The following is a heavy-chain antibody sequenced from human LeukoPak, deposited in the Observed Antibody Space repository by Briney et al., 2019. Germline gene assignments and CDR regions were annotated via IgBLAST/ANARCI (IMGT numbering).Heavy chain of an antibody. D-gene: IGHD3-10*01. Sequence: PGGSLRLSCVVSGFTFTNSWMTWVRQAPGKGLEWVANIKQDGSEKHYVDSVKGRFTISRDNVKKSLHLQMNSLRVEDTAVYYCAREPGIGYAFDTWGQGTMVTVSS. J-gene: IGHJ3*02. CDR2: IKQDGSEK. CDR1: GFTFTNSW. CDR3: AREPGIGYAFDT. V-gene: IGHV3-7*01.